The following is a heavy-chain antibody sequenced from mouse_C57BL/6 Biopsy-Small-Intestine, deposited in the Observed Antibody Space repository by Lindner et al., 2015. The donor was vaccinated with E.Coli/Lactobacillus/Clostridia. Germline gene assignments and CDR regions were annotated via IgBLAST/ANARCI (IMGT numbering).Heavy chain of an antibody. CDR2: ISAYNGQT. D-gene: IGHD3-3*01. CDR1: GYTFTAHG. V-gene: IGHV1-7*01. Sequence: SVKVSCKASGYTFTAHGISWVRQGPGQGLEWMGWISAYNGQTRFAQKVQGRLTMTTDTSTSTAYMELRSLTYDDTAVYYCARVGLGIGWYFDIWGRGTLVTVSS. J-gene: IGHJ1*01. CDR3: ARVGLGIGWYFDI.